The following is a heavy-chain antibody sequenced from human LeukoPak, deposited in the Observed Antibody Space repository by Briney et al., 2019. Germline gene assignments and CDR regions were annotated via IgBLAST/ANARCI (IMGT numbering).Heavy chain of an antibody. CDR3: ARGLVGAIDY. Sequence: PGGSLRLSCAASGFTFGSYNMNWVRQAPGKGLEWVSSISSSSSTIFYADSVKGRFTISRDNAKNSLYLQMNSLRDEDTAVYYCARGLVGAIDYWGQGTLVTVSS. CDR1: GFTFGSYN. D-gene: IGHD1-26*01. CDR2: ISSSSSTI. V-gene: IGHV3-48*02. J-gene: IGHJ4*02.